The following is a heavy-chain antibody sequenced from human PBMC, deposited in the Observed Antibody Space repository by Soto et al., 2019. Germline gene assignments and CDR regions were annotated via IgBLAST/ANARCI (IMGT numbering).Heavy chain of an antibody. CDR1: GYTFTSYD. Sequence: GASVKVSCKASGYTFTSYDINWVRQATGQGLEWMGWMNPNSGNTGYAQKFQGRVTMTKNTSISTAYMELSSLRSEDTAVYYCARVRGSWWLVLAYWGQGTLVTVSS. CDR2: MNPNSGNT. CDR3: ARVRGSWWLVLAY. D-gene: IGHD6-19*01. V-gene: IGHV1-8*01. J-gene: IGHJ4*02.